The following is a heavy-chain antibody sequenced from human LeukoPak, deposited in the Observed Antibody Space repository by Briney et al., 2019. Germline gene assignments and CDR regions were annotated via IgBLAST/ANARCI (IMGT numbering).Heavy chain of an antibody. CDR3: ARGGSGPYYMDV. CDR2: MNAYNGNT. CDR1: GYTFINYG. D-gene: IGHD3-10*01. J-gene: IGHJ6*03. V-gene: IGHV1-18*04. Sequence: GASVKVSCKASGYTFINYGISWVRQAPGQGLEWMGWMNAYNGNTNYAQNFQGRVTMTTDTSTSTAYMELRSLRSDDTAVYYCARGGSGPYYMDVWGKGTTVTVSS.